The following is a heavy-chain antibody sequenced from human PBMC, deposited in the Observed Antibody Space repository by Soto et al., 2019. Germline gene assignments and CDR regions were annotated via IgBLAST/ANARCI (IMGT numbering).Heavy chain of an antibody. CDR3: AKAGFWSGYYSLVDY. Sequence: GGSLRLSCAASGFTFSSYAMHWVRQAPGKGLEWVAVISYDGSNKYYADSVKGRFTISRDNAKNSLYLQMNSLRAEDTALYYCAKAGFWSGYYSLVDYWGQGNLVTVSS. CDR2: ISYDGSNK. V-gene: IGHV3-30-3*01. CDR1: GFTFSSYA. J-gene: IGHJ4*02. D-gene: IGHD3-3*01.